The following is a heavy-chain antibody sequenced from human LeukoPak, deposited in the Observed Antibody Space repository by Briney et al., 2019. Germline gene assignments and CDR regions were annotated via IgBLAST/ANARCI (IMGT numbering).Heavy chain of an antibody. CDR3: AGGIVASGYYYYMDV. J-gene: IGHJ6*03. V-gene: IGHV1-69*05. CDR1: GGTFSSYA. CDR2: IIPIFGTA. Sequence: SVKVSCKASGGTFSSYAISWVRQAPGQGLEWMGGIIPIFGTANYAQKFQGRVTITTDESTSTAYMELSSLRSEDTAVYYCAGGIVASGYYYYMDVWGKGTTVTVSS. D-gene: IGHD5-12*01.